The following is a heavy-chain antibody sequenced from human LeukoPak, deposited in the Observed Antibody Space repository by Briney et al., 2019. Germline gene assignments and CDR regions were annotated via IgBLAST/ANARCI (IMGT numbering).Heavy chain of an antibody. Sequence: GESLRLSCVASGFTLSSNWMHWVRQAPGKGLEWVSRIKNDGSRTTYADSVTGRFTISRDNARNTLYLQMSSLRAEDTAVYYCVRSDWFDPWGQGTLVTVSS. CDR3: VRSDWFDP. V-gene: IGHV3-74*03. CDR2: IKNDGSRT. J-gene: IGHJ5*02. CDR1: GFTLSSNW.